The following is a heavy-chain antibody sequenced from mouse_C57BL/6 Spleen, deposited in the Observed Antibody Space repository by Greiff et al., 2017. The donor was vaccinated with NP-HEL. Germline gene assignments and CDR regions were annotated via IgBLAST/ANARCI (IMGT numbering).Heavy chain of an antibody. D-gene: IGHD2-10*01. CDR2: INPNNGGT. V-gene: IGHV1-26*01. Sequence: VQLQQSGPELVKPGASVKISCKASGYTFTDYYMNWVKQSHGKSLEWIGDINPNNGGTSYNQKFKGKATLTVDKSSSTAYMELRSLTSEDSAVYYCASTSYYLFAYWGQGTLVTVSA. J-gene: IGHJ3*01. CDR1: GYTFTDYY. CDR3: ASTSYYLFAY.